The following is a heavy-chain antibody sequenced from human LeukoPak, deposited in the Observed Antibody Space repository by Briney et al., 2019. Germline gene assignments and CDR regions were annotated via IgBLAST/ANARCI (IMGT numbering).Heavy chain of an antibody. CDR3: TTDRKDYDFWSGPFYYMDV. CDR2: IKSKTDGGTT. V-gene: IGHV3-15*01. CDR1: GFTFSNAW. Sequence: GGSLRLSCAASGFTFSNAWMSWVRQAPGKGLEWVGRIKSKTDGGTTDYAAPVKGRFTISRDDSKNTLYLQMNSQKTEDTAVYYCTTDRKDYDFWSGPFYYMDVWGKGTTVTVSS. J-gene: IGHJ6*03. D-gene: IGHD3-3*01.